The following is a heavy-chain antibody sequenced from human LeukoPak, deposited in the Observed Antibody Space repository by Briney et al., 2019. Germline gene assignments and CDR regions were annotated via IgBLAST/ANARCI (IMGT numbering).Heavy chain of an antibody. CDR2: ISGSGGST. CDR3: AKGSRFLEWLLSEPYYYYGMDV. CDR1: GFTFSSYA. J-gene: IGHJ6*02. V-gene: IGHV3-23*01. Sequence: GASLRPSCAASGFTFSSYAMSWVRQAPGKGLEWVSAISGSGGSTYYADSVKGRFTISRDNSKNTLYLQMNSLRAEDTAVYYCAKGSRFLEWLLSEPYYYYGMDVWGQGTTVTVSS. D-gene: IGHD3-3*01.